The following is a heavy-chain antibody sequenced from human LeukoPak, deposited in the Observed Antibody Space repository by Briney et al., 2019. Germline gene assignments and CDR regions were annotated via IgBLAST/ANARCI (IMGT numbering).Heavy chain of an antibody. Sequence: GGSLRLSCAASVFTPGSHWMTWVRETPGKGLECGASIKLGGSEKYSADSAKGRFTVSRDNPKNSVSLHINSLSADDTPINSCARGPNSGDRVDYLGSWGQGTKVTVAS. V-gene: IGHV3-7*01. J-gene: IGHJ4*02. CDR3: ARGPNSGDRVDYLGS. CDR2: IKLGGSEK. CDR1: VFTPGSHW. D-gene: IGHD3-10*01.